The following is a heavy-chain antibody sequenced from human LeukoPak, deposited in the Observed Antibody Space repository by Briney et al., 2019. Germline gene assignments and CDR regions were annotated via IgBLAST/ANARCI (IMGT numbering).Heavy chain of an antibody. CDR1: GFTFSSYA. CDR2: ISGSGGST. J-gene: IGHJ4*02. V-gene: IGHV3-23*01. D-gene: IGHD3-22*01. Sequence: GGSLRLPCAASGFTFSSYAMSWVRQAPGKGLEWVSAISGSGGSTYYADSVKGRFTISRDNSKNTLYLQMNSLRAEDTAVYYCAKDILYDSSGYYFYFDYWGQGTLVTVSS. CDR3: AKDILYDSSGYYFYFDY.